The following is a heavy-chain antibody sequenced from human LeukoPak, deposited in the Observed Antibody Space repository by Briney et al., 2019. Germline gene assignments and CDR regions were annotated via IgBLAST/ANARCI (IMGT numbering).Heavy chain of an antibody. CDR1: GFTVSSNY. CDR2: IYSGGST. J-gene: IGHJ3*02. CDR3: ARVSYDDAFDI. V-gene: IGHV3-53*01. Sequence: GGSLRLSCAASGFTVSSNYMSWVRQAPGKGLEWVSIIYSGGSTFYADSVKGRFTISRDNSKNTLYLQMNSLRAEDTAVYYCARVSYDDAFDIWGQGTMVTVSS. D-gene: IGHD5-12*01.